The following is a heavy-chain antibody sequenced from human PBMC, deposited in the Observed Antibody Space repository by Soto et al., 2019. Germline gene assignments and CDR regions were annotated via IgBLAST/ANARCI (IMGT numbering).Heavy chain of an antibody. J-gene: IGHJ5*02. D-gene: IGHD3-3*01. CDR1: GGSISSGDYY. Sequence: ASETLSLTCSVSGGSISSGDYYWTWIRQPPGKGLEWIGNIYYSGSTNYNPSLKSRVTISVDTSKNQFSLKLSSVTAADTAVYYCARALGGAISGGWFDPWGQGTLVTVSS. CDR2: IYYSGST. V-gene: IGHV4-61*08. CDR3: ARALGGAISGGWFDP.